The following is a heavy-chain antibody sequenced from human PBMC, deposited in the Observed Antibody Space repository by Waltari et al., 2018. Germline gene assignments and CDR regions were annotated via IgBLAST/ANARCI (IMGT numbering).Heavy chain of an antibody. V-gene: IGHV1-69*14. D-gene: IGHD2-15*01. J-gene: IGHJ3*02. CDR2: IIPIFGTA. CDR3: ARAGIVVVVADHAFDI. CDR1: GGTFSSYA. Sequence: QVQLVQSGAEVKKPGSSVKVSCKASGGTFSSYAISWVRQAPGQGLEWMGGIIPIFGTANYAQKFQGRVTITADKSTSTAYMELSSLRSEDTAVYYCARAGIVVVVADHAFDIWGQRDNGHRLF.